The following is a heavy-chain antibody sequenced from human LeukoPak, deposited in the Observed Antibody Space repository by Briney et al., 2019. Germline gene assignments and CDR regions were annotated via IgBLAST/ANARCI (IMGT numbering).Heavy chain of an antibody. Sequence: GRSLRLSCAASGFTFSSYGTHWVRQAPGKGLEWVAVIWYDESNKYYADSVKGRFTISRDNSKNTLYLQMNSLRAEDTAVYYCAKDLVLRRGYSYGYFDYWGQGTLVTVSS. CDR2: IWYDESNK. CDR1: GFTFSSYG. J-gene: IGHJ4*02. CDR3: AKDLVLRRGYSYGYFDY. D-gene: IGHD5-18*01. V-gene: IGHV3-33*06.